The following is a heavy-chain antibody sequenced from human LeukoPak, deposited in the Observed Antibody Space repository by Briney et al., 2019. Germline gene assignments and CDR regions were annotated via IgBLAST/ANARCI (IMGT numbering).Heavy chain of an antibody. CDR2: IYAGDSTT. CDR3: ARRVVALNDAFDV. V-gene: IGHV5-51*01. Sequence: GESLKISFTGSGYSFTNYWIGWVRQMPGKGLEWMGNIYAGDSTTRYSPSFQGQVTISADKSISTAYLQWSSLKASDTAMYLCARRVVALNDAFDVWGQGTMVTVSS. J-gene: IGHJ3*01. D-gene: IGHD2-15*01. CDR1: GYSFTNYW.